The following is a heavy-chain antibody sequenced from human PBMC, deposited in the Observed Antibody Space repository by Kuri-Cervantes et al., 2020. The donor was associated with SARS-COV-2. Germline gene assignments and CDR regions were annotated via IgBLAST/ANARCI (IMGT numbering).Heavy chain of an antibody. CDR1: GFTVSSNY. CDR3: TTLIDY. J-gene: IGHJ4*02. CDR2: IYSGGST. Sequence: GGSLRLSCAASGFTVSSNYMSWVRQAPGKGLEWVSVIYSGGSTYYADSVKGRFTISRDNSKNTPYLQMNSLKTEDTAVYYCTTLIDYWGQGALVTVSS. V-gene: IGHV3-53*01.